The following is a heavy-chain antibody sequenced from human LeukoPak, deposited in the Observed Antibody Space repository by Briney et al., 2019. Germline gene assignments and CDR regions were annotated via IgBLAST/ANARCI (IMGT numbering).Heavy chain of an antibody. CDR2: INWNGGST. V-gene: IGHV3-20*04. J-gene: IGHJ1*01. Sequence: GGSLRLSCAASGFIFDDYGMSWVRQAPGKGLEWVSGINWNGGSTGYADSVKGRFTISRDNAKNSLYLQMNSLRAEDTAVHYCARDFVYGDSLEYFQDWGQGTLVTVSS. CDR3: ARDFVYGDSLEYFQD. D-gene: IGHD4-17*01. CDR1: GFIFDDYG.